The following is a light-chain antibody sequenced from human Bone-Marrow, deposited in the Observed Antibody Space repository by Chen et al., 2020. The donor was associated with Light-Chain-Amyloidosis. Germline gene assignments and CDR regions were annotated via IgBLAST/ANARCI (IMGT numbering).Light chain of an antibody. Sequence: SYELTQPPPVSVSPGKTARITCSGDDLPTKYAYWYQQKPGQAPVLVIHRDTERPSGFSERFSGSSSGTTATLTISGVQAEDEADYHCQSADSSGTYEVIFGGGTKLTVL. CDR3: QSADSSGTYEVI. V-gene: IGLV3-25*03. J-gene: IGLJ2*01. CDR2: RDT. CDR1: DLPTKY.